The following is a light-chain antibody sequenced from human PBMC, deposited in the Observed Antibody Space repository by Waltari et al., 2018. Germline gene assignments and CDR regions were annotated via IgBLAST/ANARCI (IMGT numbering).Light chain of an antibody. V-gene: IGLV2-14*03. CDR3: SSYSSSTTPLI. CDR2: DVS. Sequence: QSALTQPASVSGSPGQSITISCIGTSSDVGVYNYVSWYQQHPGKPPKLMIYDVSNRPSGFSSRFSGSKSGNTASLTISGLQAEDEADYYCSSYSSSTTPLIFGGGTKLTVL. CDR1: SSDVGVYNY. J-gene: IGLJ2*01.